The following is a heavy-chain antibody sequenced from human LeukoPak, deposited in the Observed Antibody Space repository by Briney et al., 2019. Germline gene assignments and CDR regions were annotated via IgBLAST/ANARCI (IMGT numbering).Heavy chain of an antibody. Sequence: GGSLRLSCVASGFTFSDHFMDWFRQAPGKGLEWVGRIRKKNNRYSTEYAASVKGRFTISRDDLNNSLYLQMNSLRTEDTAVYYCASAVPAAKYYNSNWGQGTLVTVSS. J-gene: IGHJ4*02. CDR3: ASAVPAAKYYNSN. CDR2: IRKKNNRYST. V-gene: IGHV3-72*01. CDR1: GFTFSDHF. D-gene: IGHD3-10*01.